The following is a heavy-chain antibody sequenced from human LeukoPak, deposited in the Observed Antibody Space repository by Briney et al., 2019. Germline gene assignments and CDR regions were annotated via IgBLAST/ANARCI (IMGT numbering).Heavy chain of an antibody. D-gene: IGHD3-10*02. CDR3: ARANVLAGGAFDI. V-gene: IGHV4-59*08. CDR1: GGSISSYY. CDR2: IYYSGGT. Sequence: SETLSLTCTVSGGSISSYYWSWIRQPPGKGLEWIGYIYYSGGTYYNPSLKSRVTISVDTSKNQFSLKLSSVTAADTAVYYCARANVLAGGAFDIWGQGTMVTVSS. J-gene: IGHJ3*02.